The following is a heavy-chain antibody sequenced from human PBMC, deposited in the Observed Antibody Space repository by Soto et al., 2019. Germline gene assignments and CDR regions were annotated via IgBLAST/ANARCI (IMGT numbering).Heavy chain of an antibody. CDR1: GYSFTSYG. CDR2: INAANGDT. D-gene: IGHD2-21*01. V-gene: IGHV1-3*01. Sequence: QVQLVQSGAEVKKPGASVKISCQTSGYSFTSYGMHWVRQAPGQRLEWMGWINAANGDTKYSQKLQGRVAITRATSETTSYMDLTTLRSEDTAVYYCAPFLHCRSPNCYSNHYVDSWGQGTLVTVS. CDR3: APFLHCRSPNCYSNHYVDS. J-gene: IGHJ4*02.